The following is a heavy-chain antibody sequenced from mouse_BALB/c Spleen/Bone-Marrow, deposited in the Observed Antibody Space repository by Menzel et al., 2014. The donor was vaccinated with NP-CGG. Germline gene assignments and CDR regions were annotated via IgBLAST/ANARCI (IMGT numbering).Heavy chain of an antibody. J-gene: IGHJ4*01. D-gene: IGHD1-1*01. CDR1: GFNIKDTY. V-gene: IGHV14-3*02. CDR2: IDPANGHT. CDR3: AVYGYAMDY. Sequence: EVHLVESGAELVKPGASVKLSCTASGFNIKDTYMYWVKQRPGQGLEWIGRIDPANGHTIYDPKFQGTATITADTSSNTAYLQLSSLTSEDTAVYYCAVYGYAMDYWGQGASVTVSS.